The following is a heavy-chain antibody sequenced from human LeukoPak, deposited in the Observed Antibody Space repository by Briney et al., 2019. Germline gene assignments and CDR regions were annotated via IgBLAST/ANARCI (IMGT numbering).Heavy chain of an antibody. Sequence: WGSLSLSCAASGFTFSSYCWHWVRQAPGKGLVWVSRINSDGSTTSYADSVKGRFTISRDNAKNTLFLQMHSQRAEDPAVYYCARLVSATYPFNIWGQGTMVTVPS. CDR3: ARLVSATYPFNI. D-gene: IGHD5-12*01. J-gene: IGHJ3*02. V-gene: IGHV3-74*01. CDR2: INSDGSTT. CDR1: GFTFSSYC.